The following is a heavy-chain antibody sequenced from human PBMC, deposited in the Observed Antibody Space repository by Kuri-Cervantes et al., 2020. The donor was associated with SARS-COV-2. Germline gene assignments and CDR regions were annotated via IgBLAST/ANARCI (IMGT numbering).Heavy chain of an antibody. J-gene: IGHJ4*02. D-gene: IGHD1-26*01. CDR2: IYYSGST. CDR3: ARDLQKWEQPEY. CDR1: GGSISSSSYY. Sequence: SETLSLTCTVSGGSISSSSYYWGWIRQPPGKGLEWIGSIYYSGSTYYNPSLKSRVTMSVDTSKNQFSLKLSSVTAADTAVYYCARDLQKWEQPEYWGQGALVTVSS. V-gene: IGHV4-39*07.